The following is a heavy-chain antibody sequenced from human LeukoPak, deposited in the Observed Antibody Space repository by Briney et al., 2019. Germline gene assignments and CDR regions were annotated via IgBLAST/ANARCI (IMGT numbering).Heavy chain of an antibody. V-gene: IGHV3-23*01. CDR2: ISGAGDST. J-gene: IGHJ4*02. CDR1: GFTFSINA. D-gene: IGHD3-9*01. Sequence: PGGSLRLSCAASGFTFSINAMSWVRQAPGTGPEWISAISGAGDSTYYADSVKGRFTISRDNSKNTLYVQLNSLRPDDTAVYYCAKASPVSNDILTYYDSWGQGTLVTVSS. CDR3: AKASPVSNDILTYYDS.